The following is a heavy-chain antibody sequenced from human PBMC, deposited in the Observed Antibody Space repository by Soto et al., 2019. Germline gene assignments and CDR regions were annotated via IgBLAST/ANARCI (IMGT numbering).Heavy chain of an antibody. J-gene: IGHJ4*02. V-gene: IGHV4-34*01. CDR1: GGSFSGYY. Sequence: PSETLSLTCAVYGGSFSGYYWSWIRQPPGKGLEWIGEINHSGSTNYNPSLKSRVTISVDTSKNQFSLKLSSVTAADTAVYYCARHIHNQGFEYYFDSWGQGTLVTVSS. CDR2: INHSGST. CDR3: ARHIHNQGFEYYFDS. D-gene: IGHD1-1*01.